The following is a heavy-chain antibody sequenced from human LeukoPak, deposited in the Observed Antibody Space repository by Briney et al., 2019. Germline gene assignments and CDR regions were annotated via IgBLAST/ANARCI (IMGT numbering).Heavy chain of an antibody. CDR2: IIPIFGTA. J-gene: IGHJ5*02. CDR3: ARKYYYGSGSYFGFDR. Sequence: SVKVSCKASGGTFSSYAISWVRQAPGQGLEWMGGIIPIFGTANYAQKFQGRVTITADESTSTAYMELSSLRSEDTAVYYCARKYYYGSGSYFGFDRWGQGTLVTVSS. CDR1: GGTFSSYA. V-gene: IGHV1-69*01. D-gene: IGHD3-10*01.